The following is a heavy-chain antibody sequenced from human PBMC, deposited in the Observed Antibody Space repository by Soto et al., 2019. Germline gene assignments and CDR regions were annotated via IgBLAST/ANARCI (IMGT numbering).Heavy chain of an antibody. CDR1: GFTFSSYG. CDR2: ISYDGSNK. Sequence: SCAASGFTFSSYGMHWVRQAPGKGLEWMAVISYDGSNKYYEDSVKVRFTISRDNSKNTLYLQMNSLGAEVLAVYYCARDQGYVSVYWGQGTLVTVS. CDR3: ARDQGYVSVY. V-gene: IGHV3-30*03. J-gene: IGHJ4*02. D-gene: IGHD2-15*01.